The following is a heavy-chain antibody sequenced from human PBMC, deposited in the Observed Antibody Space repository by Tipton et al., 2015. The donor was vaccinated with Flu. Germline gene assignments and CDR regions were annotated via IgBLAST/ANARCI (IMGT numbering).Heavy chain of an antibody. D-gene: IGHD3-22*01. CDR1: GGSFSGYY. CDR3: AAFPYYHDSSGYYLTDAFDI. J-gene: IGHJ3*02. V-gene: IGHV4-34*01. CDR2: INHSGST. Sequence: TLSLTCAVYGGSFSGYYWSWIRQPPGKGLEWIGEINHSGSTYYNPSLKSRVTISVDTSKNQFSLKLSSVTAADTAVYYCAAFPYYHDSSGYYLTDAFDIWGQGTMVTVSS.